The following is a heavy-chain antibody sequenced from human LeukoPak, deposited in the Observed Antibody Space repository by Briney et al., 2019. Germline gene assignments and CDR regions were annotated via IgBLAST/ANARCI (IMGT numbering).Heavy chain of an antibody. V-gene: IGHV3-48*03. J-gene: IGHJ5*02. Sequence: GRSLRLSCAASGFTFSSYEMNWVRKAPGKGLERVSYISSRVSTKYYADSVKGRFPISRDNAKNSLYLQMNSLRAEDTAVYYCARGPDIVVVVAATGPGWFDPWGQGTLATVSS. CDR1: GFTFSSYE. D-gene: IGHD2-15*01. CDR3: ARGPDIVVVVAATGPGWFDP. CDR2: ISSRVSTK.